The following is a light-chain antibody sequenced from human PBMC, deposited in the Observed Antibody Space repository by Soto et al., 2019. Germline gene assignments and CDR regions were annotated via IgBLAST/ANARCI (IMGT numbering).Light chain of an antibody. CDR3: QQYNSYQFT. V-gene: IGKV1-5*03. CDR2: QAS. J-gene: IGKJ3*01. CDR1: QSISVW. Sequence: DIQMTQSPSTLSASVGDRVTITCRASQSISVWLAWDQQKQGKAPKLLIYQASSLESEVPSSFSGSGSGTEFTLTISSLHPDDFATYYCQQYNSYQFTFGPGTKVDIK.